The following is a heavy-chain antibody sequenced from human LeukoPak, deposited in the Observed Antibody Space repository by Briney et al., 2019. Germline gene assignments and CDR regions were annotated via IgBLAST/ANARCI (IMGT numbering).Heavy chain of an antibody. D-gene: IGHD3-16*01. Sequence: ASVKVSCKASGYTFTGYYMHWVRQAPGQGLEWMGWINPNSGGTNYAQKFQGWVTMTRDTSISTAYMELSSLRSEDTAVYYCARVVGEGVEPLLLNWGQGTLVTVSS. CDR1: GYTFTGYY. V-gene: IGHV1-2*04. CDR3: ARVVGEGVEPLLLN. J-gene: IGHJ4*02. CDR2: INPNSGGT.